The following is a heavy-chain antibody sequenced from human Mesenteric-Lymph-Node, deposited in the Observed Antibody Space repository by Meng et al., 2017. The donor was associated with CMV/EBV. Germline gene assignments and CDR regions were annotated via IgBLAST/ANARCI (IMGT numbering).Heavy chain of an antibody. J-gene: IGHJ4*02. CDR3: AKGQDVSFYYFDY. Sequence: GGSLRLSCAASGFSFSSNWVHWVRQAPGKGLVWVSRISNDGFSTSYADSVKGRFTISRDNAKNTLYLQMNSLRAEDTAVYYCAKGQDVSFYYFDYWGQGTLVTVSS. V-gene: IGHV3-74*01. D-gene: IGHD3-3*01. CDR1: GFSFSSNW. CDR2: ISNDGFST.